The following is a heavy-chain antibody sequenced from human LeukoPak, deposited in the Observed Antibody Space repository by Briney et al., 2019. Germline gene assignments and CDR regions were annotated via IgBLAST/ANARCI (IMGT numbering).Heavy chain of an antibody. CDR3: ARGPHCSSTSCYGRGRRYYGMDV. D-gene: IGHD2-2*01. V-gene: IGHV1-18*01. J-gene: IGHJ6*02. Sequence: GASVKVSCKASGYTFTSYGISWVRQAPGQGLEWMGWISAYNGNTNYAQKLQGRVTMTTDTSTSTAYMEPRSLRSDDTAVYYCARGPHCSSTSCYGRGRRYYGMDVWGQGTTVTVSS. CDR2: ISAYNGNT. CDR1: GYTFTSYG.